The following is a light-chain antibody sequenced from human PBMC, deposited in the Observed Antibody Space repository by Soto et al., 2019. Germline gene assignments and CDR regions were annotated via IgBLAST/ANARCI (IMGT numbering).Light chain of an antibody. CDR3: QQYSSAVRT. Sequence: EIVLTQSPGSLSLSPGERATLSCRASENIISKSLAWYQQKPGQAPRLLIYGASDADPGTPDRFSGSGSGRDFTLTISSLEPEDFAIYYCQQYSSAVRTFGQGTRLEIK. V-gene: IGKV3-20*01. CDR1: ENIISKS. CDR2: GAS. J-gene: IGKJ2*01.